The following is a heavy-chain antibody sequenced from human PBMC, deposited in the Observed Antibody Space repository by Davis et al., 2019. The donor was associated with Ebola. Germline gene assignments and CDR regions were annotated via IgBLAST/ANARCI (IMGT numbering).Heavy chain of an antibody. CDR2: ISSSSSYI. D-gene: IGHD3-10*01. Sequence: GESLKISCAASGFTFSSYSMNWVRQAPGKGLEWVSSISSSSSYIYYADSVKGRFTISRDNAKNSLYLQMNSLRAEDTAVYYCARGTGVGYWGQGTLVTVSS. CDR1: GFTFSSYS. V-gene: IGHV3-21*01. J-gene: IGHJ4*02. CDR3: ARGTGVGY.